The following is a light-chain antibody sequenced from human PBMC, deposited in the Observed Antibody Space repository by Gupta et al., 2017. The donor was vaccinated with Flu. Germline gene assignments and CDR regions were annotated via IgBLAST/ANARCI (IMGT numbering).Light chain of an antibody. CDR3: QYYDSISRDLV. CDR1: SGSIPTTY. CDR2: VVN. J-gene: IGLJ2*01. V-gene: IGLV6-57*01. Sequence: NFMLTQPHPVSESPGKTVTISCTRTSGSIPTTYVQSSQRRPGSSPTTVIFVVNRRLSGVPDRFSGSIDSSSNSAFPIISGLKTEDEADDYCQYYDSISRDLVFGGGTKLTVL.